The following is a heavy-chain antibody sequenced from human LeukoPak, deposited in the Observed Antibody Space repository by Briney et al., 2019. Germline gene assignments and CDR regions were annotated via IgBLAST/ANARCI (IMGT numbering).Heavy chain of an antibody. CDR1: GYTVTELS. D-gene: IGHD3-9*01. J-gene: IGHJ3*02. CDR2: INPSGGST. CDR3: ARGWLTGYYGDGWAFDI. Sequence: ASVKVSCKVSGYTVTELSMHWVRQAPGQGLEWMGWINPSGGSTSYAQKFQGGVTMTRDTSTSTVYMELSSLRSEDTAVYYCARGWLTGYYGDGWAFDIWGQGTMVTVSS. V-gene: IGHV1-46*01.